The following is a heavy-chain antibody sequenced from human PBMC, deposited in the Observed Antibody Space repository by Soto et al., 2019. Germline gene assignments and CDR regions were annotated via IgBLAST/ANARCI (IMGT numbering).Heavy chain of an antibody. CDR2: IVPLSDRT. V-gene: IGHV1-69*01. CDR3: SRKSARDCHSGGGCFSLDV. D-gene: IGHD2-15*01. CDR1: GETLNSNP. Sequence: QIQLMQSGAEVKKPGSSLKVSCKVFGETLNSNPIGWVRQAPGQGLEWVGGIVPLSDRTNYAQELQGRVTVTADGSTSTVYMELSNLKSDDTAVYYCSRKSARDCHSGGGCFSLDVWGQGSLITVSS. J-gene: IGHJ4*02.